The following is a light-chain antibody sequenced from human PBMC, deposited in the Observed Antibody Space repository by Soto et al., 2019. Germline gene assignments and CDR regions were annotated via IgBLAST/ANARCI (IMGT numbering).Light chain of an antibody. CDR1: VLAKKY. CDR3: YSAADNNRGV. CDR2: KDS. V-gene: IGLV3-27*01. J-gene: IGLJ2*01. Sequence: YELTQPSSVSVSPGQTARITCSGDVLAKKYARWFQQKPGQAPVLVIYKDSERPSGIPERFSGSSSGTTVTLTISGAQVEDEADYYCYSAADNNRGVFGGGTKLTVL.